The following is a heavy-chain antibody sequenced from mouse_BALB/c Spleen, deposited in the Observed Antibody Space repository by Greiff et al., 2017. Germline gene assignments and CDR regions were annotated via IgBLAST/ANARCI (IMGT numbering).Heavy chain of an antibody. V-gene: IGHV1-54*01. CDR1: GYAFTNYL. D-gene: IGHD2-12*01. J-gene: IGHJ4*01. Sequence: QVQLKQSGAELVRPGTSVKVSCKASGYAFTNYLIEWVKQRPGQGLEWIGVINPGSGGTNYNEKFKGKATLTADKSSSTAYMQLSSLTSDDSAVYFCARRVSNYYAMDYWGQGTSVTVSS. CDR3: ARRVSNYYAMDY. CDR2: INPGSGGT.